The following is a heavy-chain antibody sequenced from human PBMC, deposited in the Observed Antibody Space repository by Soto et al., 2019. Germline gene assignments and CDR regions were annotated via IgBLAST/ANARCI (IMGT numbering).Heavy chain of an antibody. V-gene: IGHV1-18*04. CDR2: ISVTSGDT. D-gene: IGHD4-4*01. CDR3: ARLTTLSNPEYRFYYYMDL. CDR1: GYNFSTYG. J-gene: IGHJ6*03. Sequence: QLQLAQSGAEVKKPGASVEVSCKASGYNFSTYGVSWVRQAPGQGLEWMAWISVTSGDTTFAQKFQGRIAVTTDSSTTAVSLKLRGSRSDDTAVYYCARLTTLSNPEYRFYYYMDLWGEGTTVTVS.